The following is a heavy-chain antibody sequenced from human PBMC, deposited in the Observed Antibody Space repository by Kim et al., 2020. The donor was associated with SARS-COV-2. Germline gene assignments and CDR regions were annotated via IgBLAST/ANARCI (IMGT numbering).Heavy chain of an antibody. V-gene: IGHV3-30*18. Sequence: GGSLRLSCAASGFTFSSYGMHWVRQAPGKGLEWVGAISYDGSDKYYGDSVKGRFTISRDNSKSLLFLQVNSLRAEDTAVYYCANSHNLDFWSGSFDYWGQGALVTVSS. D-gene: IGHD3-3*01. CDR1: GFTFSSYG. CDR2: ISYDGSDK. J-gene: IGHJ4*02. CDR3: ANSHNLDFWSGSFDY.